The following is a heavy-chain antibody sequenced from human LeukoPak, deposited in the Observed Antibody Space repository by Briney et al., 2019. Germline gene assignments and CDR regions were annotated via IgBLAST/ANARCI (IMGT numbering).Heavy chain of an antibody. CDR1: GFTFSGYG. Sequence: GRSLRLSCAASGFTFSGYGMHWVRQAPGKGLEWVAVISYDGSDKYYADSVKGRFTISRDNSKNTLYLQMNSLRAEDTAVYYCAKAHYDIWAIDYWGQGTLVTVSS. CDR3: AKAHYDIWAIDY. CDR2: ISYDGSDK. D-gene: IGHD3-9*01. V-gene: IGHV3-30*18. J-gene: IGHJ4*02.